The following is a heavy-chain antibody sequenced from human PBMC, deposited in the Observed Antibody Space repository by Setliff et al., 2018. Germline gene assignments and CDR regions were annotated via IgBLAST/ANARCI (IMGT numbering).Heavy chain of an antibody. V-gene: IGHV4-39*01. J-gene: IGHJ3*02. Sequence: SETLSLTCTVSGGSISSSSYYWGWIRQPPGKGLEWIGSIYYSGSTYYNPSLKSRVTISVDTSKNQFSLKLSSVTAADTAVYYCARTMYSSSWYGAFDIWGQGTVVTVSS. CDR1: GGSISSSSYY. CDR2: IYYSGST. D-gene: IGHD6-13*01. CDR3: ARTMYSSSWYGAFDI.